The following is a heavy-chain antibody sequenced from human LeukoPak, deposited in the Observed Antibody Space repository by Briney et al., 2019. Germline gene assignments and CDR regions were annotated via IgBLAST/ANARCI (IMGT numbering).Heavy chain of an antibody. D-gene: IGHD2-15*01. V-gene: IGHV3-23*01. J-gene: IGHJ4*02. Sequence: GGSLRLSCAASGFTFSNSAMSWVRQAPGKGLEWVSAISHSGGNTYHADSVKGRFTISRDNAKNSLYLQMNSLRAEDTAVYYCARDQRRGYSTQAFDYWGQGTLVTVSS. CDR1: GFTFSNSA. CDR2: ISHSGGNT. CDR3: ARDQRRGYSTQAFDY.